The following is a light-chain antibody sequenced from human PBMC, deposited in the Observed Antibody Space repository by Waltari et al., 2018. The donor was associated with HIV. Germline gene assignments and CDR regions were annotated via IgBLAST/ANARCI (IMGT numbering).Light chain of an antibody. J-gene: IGKJ1*01. CDR3: MQALQTPWT. CDR1: QSLLHSNGYNY. Sequence: EIVMTQSPLSLPVTPGEPASLSCRSSQSLLHSNGYNYLDWYLQKPGQSPQLLIYLGSNRASGVPDRFSGSGSGTDFTLKISRVEAEDVGVYYCMQALQTPWTFGQGTKVEIK. CDR2: LGS. V-gene: IGKV2-28*01.